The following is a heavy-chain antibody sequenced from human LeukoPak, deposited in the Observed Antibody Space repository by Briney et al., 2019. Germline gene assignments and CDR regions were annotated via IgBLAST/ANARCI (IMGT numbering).Heavy chain of an antibody. CDR1: GYTFSSYG. J-gene: IGHJ4*02. D-gene: IGHD2-2*01. CDR3: TRDQVGYCGSASCSPGDY. Sequence: ASVKVSCKASGYTFSSYGISWVRQAPGQGLEWMGWISAYNGNTNYAQRLQDRVTMTTETSTSTAYMELRSLRSDDTAVYYCTRDQVGYCGSASCSPGDYWGQETLVTVSS. CDR2: ISAYNGNT. V-gene: IGHV1-18*01.